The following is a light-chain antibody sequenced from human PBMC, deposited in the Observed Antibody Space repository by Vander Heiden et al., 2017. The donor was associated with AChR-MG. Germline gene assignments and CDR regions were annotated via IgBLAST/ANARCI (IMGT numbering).Light chain of an antibody. CDR1: QSISSY. V-gene: IGKV1-39*01. J-gene: IGKJ1*01. Sequence: DIQLTQSPSSLSASVGDRVTITCRASQSISSYFNWYQQKPGKAPKLLIYAASRLQSGVPSRFSGSGSGTDFTLTISSLQPEDFATYYCQQSYSKRTFGQGTKVGIK. CDR3: QQSYSKRT. CDR2: AAS.